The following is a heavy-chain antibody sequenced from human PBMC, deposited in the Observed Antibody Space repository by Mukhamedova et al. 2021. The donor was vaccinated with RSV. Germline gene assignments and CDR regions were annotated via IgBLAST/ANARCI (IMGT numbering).Heavy chain of an antibody. CDR3: ARAKGDSSGWFYFDY. J-gene: IGHJ4*01. D-gene: IGHD6-19*01. Sequence: TFSSYAMHWVRQAPGKGLEWVAVISYDGSNKYYADSVKGRFTISRDNSKNTLYLQMNSLRAEDTAVYYCARAKGDSSGWFYFDYW. CDR1: TFSSYA. V-gene: IGHV3-30*04. CDR2: ISYDGSNK.